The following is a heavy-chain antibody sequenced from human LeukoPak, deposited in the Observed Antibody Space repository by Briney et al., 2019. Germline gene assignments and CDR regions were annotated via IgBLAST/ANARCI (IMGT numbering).Heavy chain of an antibody. D-gene: IGHD2-2*01. CDR2: ISAYNGNT. CDR3: ARRGCSSTSCYGRYASYYYGMDV. Sequence: ASVKVSCKASGYTFTSYGISWVRQAPGQGLEWMGWISAYNGNTNYAQKLQGRVTMTTDTSTSTAYMELRSLRSDDTAVYYCARRGCSSTSCYGRYASYYYGMDVWGKGTTVTVSS. J-gene: IGHJ6*04. CDR1: GYTFTSYG. V-gene: IGHV1-18*04.